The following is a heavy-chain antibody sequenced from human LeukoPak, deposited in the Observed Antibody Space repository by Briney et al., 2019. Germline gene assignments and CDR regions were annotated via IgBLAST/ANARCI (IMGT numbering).Heavy chain of an antibody. Sequence: SETLSLTCTVSGGSISSYYWSWIRQPPGKGLEWIGYIYYSGSTNYNPSLKSRVTISVDTSKNQFSLELSSVTAADTAVYYCARGSTGTANFDYWGQGTLVTVSS. V-gene: IGHV4-59*01. D-gene: IGHD1-1*01. CDR3: ARGSTGTANFDY. CDR1: GGSISSYY. J-gene: IGHJ4*02. CDR2: IYYSGST.